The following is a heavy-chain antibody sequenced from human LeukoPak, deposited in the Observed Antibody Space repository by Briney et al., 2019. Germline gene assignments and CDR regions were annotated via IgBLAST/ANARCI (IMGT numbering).Heavy chain of an antibody. V-gene: IGHV3-48*04. J-gene: IGHJ4*02. CDR1: GFKFSSFS. CDR3: ARVIGSYGDSAY. CDR2: ISDSSSTI. Sequence: GGSLRPSCAASGFKFSSFSMNWVRQAPGKGLEWLSYISDSSSTIYYADSVRGRFTISRDNAKNSLYLQMNSLRAEDTAVYYCARVIGSYGDSAYWGQGTLVTVSS. D-gene: IGHD4-17*01.